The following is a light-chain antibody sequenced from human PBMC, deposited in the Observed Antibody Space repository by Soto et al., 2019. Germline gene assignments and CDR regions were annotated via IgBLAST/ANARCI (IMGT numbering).Light chain of an antibody. V-gene: IGKV3-15*01. Sequence: DIVMTQSPATLPVSPGERATLSCRASQSVSSYLAWYQQKPGQAPRLLIFGASTRAAGIPARFSGSGSGTEFTLTISSLQSEDFAVYYCQQYSNWPLTFGGGTKVDIK. J-gene: IGKJ4*01. CDR1: QSVSSY. CDR2: GAS. CDR3: QQYSNWPLT.